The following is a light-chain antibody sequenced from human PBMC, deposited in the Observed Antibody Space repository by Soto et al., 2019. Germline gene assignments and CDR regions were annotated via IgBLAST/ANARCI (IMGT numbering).Light chain of an antibody. CDR3: QQYGNSPIT. CDR2: GTS. Sequence: VLTQPPSVSGAPGQRVTISCTGSSSNIGAAYLVHWYQQKPGQAPRLLIYGTSSRATGIPDRFSGSGSGTDFTLTISRLEPEDFAVYYCQQYGNSPITFGQGTRLEIK. J-gene: IGKJ5*01. V-gene: IGKV3-20*01. CDR1: SSNIGAAYL.